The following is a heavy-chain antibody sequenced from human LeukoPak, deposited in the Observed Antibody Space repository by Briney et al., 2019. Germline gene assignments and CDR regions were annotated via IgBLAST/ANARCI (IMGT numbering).Heavy chain of an antibody. CDR2: IYYSGST. V-gene: IGHV4-59*08. CDR1: GGSISSDY. Sequence: SETLSLTCTVSGGSISSDYWSWIRQPPGKGLEYIGYIYYSGSTYYNPSLKSRVTISVDTSKNQFSLKLSSVTAADTAVYYCARGYGSSSFDYWGQGTLVTVSS. J-gene: IGHJ4*02. D-gene: IGHD6-13*01. CDR3: ARGYGSSSFDY.